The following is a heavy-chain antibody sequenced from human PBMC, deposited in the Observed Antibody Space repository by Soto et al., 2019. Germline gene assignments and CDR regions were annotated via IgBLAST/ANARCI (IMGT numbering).Heavy chain of an antibody. CDR1: GFTFSSYA. J-gene: IGHJ4*02. CDR2: IDGSGRNT. D-gene: IGHD2-15*01. V-gene: IGHV3-23*01. Sequence: VGSLRLSCAASGFTFSSYAMSWVRQAPGKGLEWVSGIDGSGRNTYYADSVKGQFTISRDNSKNTLSVQMNGLRVEDTALYYCAKDGGSVCSGGTCYFQAPDYWGQGTLVTVSS. CDR3: AKDGGSVCSGGTCYFQAPDY.